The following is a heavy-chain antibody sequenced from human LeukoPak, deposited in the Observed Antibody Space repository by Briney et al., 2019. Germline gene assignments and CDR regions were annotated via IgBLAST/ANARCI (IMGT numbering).Heavy chain of an antibody. D-gene: IGHD6-6*01. CDR1: GGTFSSYA. CDR3: AKVQSGPYSSSPLGDYFDY. J-gene: IGHJ4*02. CDR2: IIPIFGTA. Sequence: GASVKVSCKASGGTFSSYAISWVRQAPGQGLEWMGGIIPIFGTANYAQKFQGRVTITADKSTSTAYMELSSLRSEDTAVYYCAKVQSGPYSSSPLGDYFDYWGQGTLVTVSS. V-gene: IGHV1-69*06.